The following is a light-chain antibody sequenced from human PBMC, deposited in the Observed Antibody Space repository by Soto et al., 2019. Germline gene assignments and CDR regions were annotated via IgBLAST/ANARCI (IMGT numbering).Light chain of an antibody. V-gene: IGKV2-28*01. CDR2: LGS. CDR3: MQALQTPWT. Sequence: DIVMTQSPLSLPVTPGEPASISCRSSQSLLHSNGYNYLDWYLQKPGQSPQLLIYLGSDRASGVPDRFRGSGSGTDFPLKISSVEAEDVGVYYCMQALQTPWTFGQGTKVEIK. CDR1: QSLLHSNGYNY. J-gene: IGKJ1*01.